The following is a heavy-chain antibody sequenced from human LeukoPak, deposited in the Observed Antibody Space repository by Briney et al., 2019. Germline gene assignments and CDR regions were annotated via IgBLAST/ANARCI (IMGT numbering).Heavy chain of an antibody. J-gene: IGHJ4*02. V-gene: IGHV3-74*01. CDR3: ARDGDDMAGGIIIGSYFDF. D-gene: IGHD3-10*01. Sequence: QTGGSLRLSCAASGFTFSHYWMYWVRHAPGKGLEWVSRLNRDGTSSIYADAVKGRFTVSRDNAENTLNLEMNSLRAQDTVVYYCARDGDDMAGGIIIGSYFDFWGQGTLVTVSS. CDR2: LNRDGTSS. CDR1: GFTFSHYW.